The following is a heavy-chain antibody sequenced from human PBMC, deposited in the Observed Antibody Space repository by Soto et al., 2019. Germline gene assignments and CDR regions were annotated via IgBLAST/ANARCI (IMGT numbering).Heavy chain of an antibody. J-gene: IGHJ6*02. V-gene: IGHV1-69*13. CDR2: IIPIFGTA. CDR3: ARSAVAATYYYYYCMDV. CDR1: GGTFSSYA. Sequence: ASVKVSCKASGGTFSSYAISWVRQAPGQGLEWMGGIIPIFGTANYAQKFQGRVTITADESTSTAYMELSSLRSEDTAVYYCARSAVAATYYYYYCMDVWGQGTTVTVSS. D-gene: IGHD6-19*01.